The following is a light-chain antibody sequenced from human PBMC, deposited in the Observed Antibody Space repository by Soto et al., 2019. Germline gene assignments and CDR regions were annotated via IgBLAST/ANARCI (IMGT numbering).Light chain of an antibody. J-gene: IGKJ5*01. V-gene: IGKV3-20*01. CDR1: ESIINDY. CDR3: QQYGRSPL. CDR2: ATS. Sequence: EFVLTQSPGTLSLSPGETATLSCRASESIINDYSACYQQRPGQHPRLRIYATSKRAPGIPDRFSGSGSGTDFTLTISRLEPEDFAVYYCQQYGRSPLFGQGTRLDIK.